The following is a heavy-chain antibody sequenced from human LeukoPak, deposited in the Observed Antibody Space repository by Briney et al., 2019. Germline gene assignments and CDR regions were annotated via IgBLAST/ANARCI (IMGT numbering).Heavy chain of an antibody. J-gene: IGHJ4*02. D-gene: IGHD6-13*01. Sequence: PSETLSLTCTVSGGSISSSSYYWSWIRQPPGKGLEWIGYIYYSGSTNYNPSLKSRVTISVDTSKNQFSLKLSSVTAADTAVYYCASGIAASYFDYWGQGTLVTVSS. CDR1: GGSISSSSYY. CDR2: IYYSGST. CDR3: ASGIAASYFDY. V-gene: IGHV4-61*01.